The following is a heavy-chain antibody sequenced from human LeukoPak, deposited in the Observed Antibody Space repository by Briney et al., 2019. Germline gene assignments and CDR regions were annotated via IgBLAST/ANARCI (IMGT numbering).Heavy chain of an antibody. V-gene: IGHV3-30*04. J-gene: IGHJ4*02. Sequence: GGSLRLSCAASGFTFSTYAMHWVRQSPGKGLEWVAAISYDGSNKNYADSVKGRFTISRDNSKNTLYPQMNSLRAEDTAVYYCAMGVRIAVAGYIDYWGQGTLVTVSS. CDR3: AMGVRIAVAGYIDY. CDR2: ISYDGSNK. D-gene: IGHD6-19*01. CDR1: GFTFSTYA.